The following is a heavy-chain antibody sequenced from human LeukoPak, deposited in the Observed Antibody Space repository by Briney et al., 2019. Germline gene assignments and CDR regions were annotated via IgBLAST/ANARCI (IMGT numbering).Heavy chain of an antibody. Sequence: SGGSLRLSCAASGFTFSGYWMHWVRQVPGKGLVWVSRINSDGSGTTYADSVKGRFTISRDNPKNTLYLQMNSLRAEDTAVYYCARETDSSGYYIDYWGQGTLVTVSS. CDR1: GFTFSGYW. CDR2: INSDGSGT. CDR3: ARETDSSGYYIDY. D-gene: IGHD3-22*01. V-gene: IGHV3-74*01. J-gene: IGHJ4*02.